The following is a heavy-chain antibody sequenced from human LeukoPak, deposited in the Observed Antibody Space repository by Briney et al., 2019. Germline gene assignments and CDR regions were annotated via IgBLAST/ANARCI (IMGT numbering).Heavy chain of an antibody. CDR2: LYNSGST. D-gene: IGHD1-26*01. J-gene: IGHJ3*02. CDR1: GFSFSSYG. CDR3: ARGVTSPLDAFDI. Sequence: GSLRLSCAASGFSFSSYGMSWVRQAPGKGLEWIGYLYNSGSTNYNPSLKSRLTISLDMSKNQLSLKLTSVTAADTAVYYCARGVTSPLDAFDIWGQGTTVTVSS. V-gene: IGHV4-59*01.